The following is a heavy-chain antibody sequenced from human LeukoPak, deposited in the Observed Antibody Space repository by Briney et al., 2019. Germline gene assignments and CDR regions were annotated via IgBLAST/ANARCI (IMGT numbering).Heavy chain of an antibody. CDR2: RSTNSGNT. Sequence: ASVKVSCKASGYTFTSYDINWVRQATGQGLEWMGWRSTNSGNTGYAQKFQGRVTITRNTSISTAYMELSSMRSEDTAVYYCARGRNWGDLARAINYYYYYMDVWGKGTTVTVSS. J-gene: IGHJ6*03. CDR3: ARGRNWGDLARAINYYYYYMDV. CDR1: GYTFTSYD. V-gene: IGHV1-8*03. D-gene: IGHD3-16*01.